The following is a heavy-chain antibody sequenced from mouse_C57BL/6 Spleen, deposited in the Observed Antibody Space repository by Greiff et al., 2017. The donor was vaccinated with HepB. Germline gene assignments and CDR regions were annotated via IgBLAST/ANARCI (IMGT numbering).Heavy chain of an antibody. CDR1: GFTFSDYG. Sequence: VQLQQSGGGLVKPGGSLKLSCAASGFTFSDYGMHWVRQAPEKGLEWVAYISSGSSTIYYADTVKGRFTISRDNAKNTLFLQMTSLRSEDTAMYYCARQGFFAWFAYWGQGTLVTVSA. CDR3: ARQGFFAWFAY. CDR2: ISSGSSTI. V-gene: IGHV5-17*01. J-gene: IGHJ3*01.